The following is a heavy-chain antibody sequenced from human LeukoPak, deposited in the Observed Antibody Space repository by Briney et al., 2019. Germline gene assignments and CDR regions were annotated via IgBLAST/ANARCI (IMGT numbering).Heavy chain of an antibody. D-gene: IGHD3-10*01. CDR2: ISCNSGRI. CDR3: AKNGEEGRSDGPGSYYPY. V-gene: IGHV3-9*01. CDR1: GFTFNDYA. J-gene: IGHJ4*02. Sequence: GGSLRLSCAASGFTFNDYAMHWVRQAPGKGLEWVSGISCNSGRIGYADSVKGRFTISSDNAKNSLYLQMNSLRAEDTALYYWAKNGEEGRSDGPGSYYPYWGQGTLVTVSS.